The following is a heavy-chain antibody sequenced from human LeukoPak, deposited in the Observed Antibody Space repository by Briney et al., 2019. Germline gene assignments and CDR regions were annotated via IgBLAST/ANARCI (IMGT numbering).Heavy chain of an antibody. D-gene: IGHD6-6*01. Sequence: SETLSLTCTVSGDSSTNSLYYWSWIRQPAGSGLEWIGRFYTSGTSNYNPSLKSRVTMSVDTSKNQFSLKLRSVTAADTAVYYCAREKLEDAFYYYMDVWGKGTTVTVSS. CDR1: GDSSTNSLYY. J-gene: IGHJ6*03. V-gene: IGHV4-61*02. CDR3: AREKLEDAFYYYMDV. CDR2: FYTSGTS.